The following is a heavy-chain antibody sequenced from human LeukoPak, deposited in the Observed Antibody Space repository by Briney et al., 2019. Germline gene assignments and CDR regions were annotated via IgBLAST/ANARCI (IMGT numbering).Heavy chain of an antibody. Sequence: PLETLSLTCTVSGGSISSGGYYWSWIRQHPGKGLGWIGYIYYSGSTYYNPSLKSRVTISVDTSKNQFSLKLSSVTAADTAVYYCARVTVTTSNVDYWYFDLWGRGTLVTVSS. V-gene: IGHV4-31*03. D-gene: IGHD4-17*01. CDR1: GGSISSGGYY. J-gene: IGHJ2*01. CDR3: ARVTVTTSNVDYWYFDL. CDR2: IYYSGST.